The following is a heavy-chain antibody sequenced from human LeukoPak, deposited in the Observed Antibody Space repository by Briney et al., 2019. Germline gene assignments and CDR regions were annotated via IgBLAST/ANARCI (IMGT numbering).Heavy chain of an antibody. CDR2: MNPNSGNT. V-gene: IGHV1-8*01. CDR1: GYTFTSYD. D-gene: IGHD6-6*01. J-gene: IGHJ4*02. CDR3: ARGLVLRVGILEGDVYFDY. Sequence: GASVKVSCKASGYTFTSYDINWVRQATGQGLEWMGWMNPNSGNTGYAQKFQGRVTMTRDMSTSTVYMELSSLRSEDTAVYYCARGLVLRVGILEGDVYFDYWGQGTLVPVSS.